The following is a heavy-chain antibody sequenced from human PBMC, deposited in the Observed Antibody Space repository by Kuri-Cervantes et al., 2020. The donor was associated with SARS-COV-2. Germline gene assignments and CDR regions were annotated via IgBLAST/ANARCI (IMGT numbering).Heavy chain of an antibody. CDR2: IWFGGTNK. D-gene: IGHD6-13*01. CDR3: ARDQGKQQRGWA. V-gene: IGHV3-33*08. CDR1: GFNFATYG. J-gene: IGHJ5*02. Sequence: GESLKISCAASGFNFATYGMHWVRQAPGKGLEWVALIWFGGTNKYYADSVKGRFTISRDNSRNTLYLQMNSLRAEDTAVYYCARDQGKQQRGWAWGQGTLVTVSS.